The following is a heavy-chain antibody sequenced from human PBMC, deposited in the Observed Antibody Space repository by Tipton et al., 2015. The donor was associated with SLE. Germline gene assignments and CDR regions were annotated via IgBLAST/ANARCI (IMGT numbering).Heavy chain of an antibody. V-gene: IGHV3-53*01. CDR2: IYSSGYT. CDR3: STLDYGDSVYYYYMDV. J-gene: IGHJ6*03. Sequence: LSLTCAASGFIVSSNYMSWVRQAPGKGLEWVSVIYSSGYTRYAESVKGRFTVARDNSKNTLYLQMNSLRDEDTAVYYCSTLDYGDSVYYYYMDVWGNGTTVTVSS. CDR1: GFIVSSNY. D-gene: IGHD4-17*01.